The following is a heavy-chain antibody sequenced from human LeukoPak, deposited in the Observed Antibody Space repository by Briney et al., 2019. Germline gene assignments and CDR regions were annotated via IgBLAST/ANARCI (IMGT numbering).Heavy chain of an antibody. J-gene: IGHJ4*02. CDR2: IKKDGSEK. V-gene: IGHV3-7*01. D-gene: IGHD5-18*01. CDR3: ARHLSGVTGYTYGRGIDY. CDR1: GFTFSDYY. Sequence: GGSLRLSCAASGFTFSDYYMNWIRQAPGKGLEWVANIKKDGSEKYYVDSVKGRFTISRDNAKKSLYLQMNSLRAEDTAVYYCARHLSGVTGYTYGRGIDYWGQGTLVTVSS.